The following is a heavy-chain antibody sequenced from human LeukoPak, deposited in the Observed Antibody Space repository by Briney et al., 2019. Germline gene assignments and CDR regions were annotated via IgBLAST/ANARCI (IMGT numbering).Heavy chain of an antibody. D-gene: IGHD3-10*01. J-gene: IGHJ4*02. CDR2: ISWNSGSI. CDR1: GFTVSSNY. Sequence: GGSLRLSCAASGFTVSSNYMSWVRQVPGKGLEWVSGISWNSGSIGYADSVKGRFTISRDNAKNSLYLQMNSLRVEDTALYYCAKDFSAVGGYFDYWGQGTLVTVSS. CDR3: AKDFSAVGGYFDY. V-gene: IGHV3-9*01.